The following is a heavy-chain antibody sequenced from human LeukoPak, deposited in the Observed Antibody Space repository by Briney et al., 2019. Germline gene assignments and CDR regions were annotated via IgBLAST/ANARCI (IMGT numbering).Heavy chain of an antibody. Sequence: ASVKVSCKASGYTFTSYDINWVRQATGQGLGWMGWMNPNSGNTGYAQKFQGRVTMTRNTSISTAYMELSSLRSEDTAVYYCARGLIRYFDWLLHEDSYFDYWGQGTLVTVSS. V-gene: IGHV1-8*01. CDR3: ARGLIRYFDWLLHEDSYFDY. J-gene: IGHJ4*02. D-gene: IGHD3-9*01. CDR1: GYTFTSYD. CDR2: MNPNSGNT.